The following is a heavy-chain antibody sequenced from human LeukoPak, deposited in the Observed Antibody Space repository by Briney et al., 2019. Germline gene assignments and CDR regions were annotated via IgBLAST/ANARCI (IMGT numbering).Heavy chain of an antibody. J-gene: IGHJ5*02. CDR2: INHSGST. V-gene: IGHV4-34*01. CDR3: ARGFLYYDFWSGYRSYNWFDP. CDR1: GGSFSGYY. D-gene: IGHD3-3*01. Sequence: PSETLSLTCAVYGGSFSGYYWSWIRQPPGKGLEWIGEINHSGSTNYNPSLKSRVTISVDTSKNQFSLKLSSVTVADTAVYYCARGFLYYDFWSGYRSYNWFDPWGQGTLVTVSS.